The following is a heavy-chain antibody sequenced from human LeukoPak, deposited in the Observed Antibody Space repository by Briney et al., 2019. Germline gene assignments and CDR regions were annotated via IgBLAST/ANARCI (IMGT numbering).Heavy chain of an antibody. D-gene: IGHD6-6*01. CDR1: AYTFTNYD. CDR2: ISAYSGDT. CDR3: ARDGVAARTSGMDV. J-gene: IGHJ6*02. V-gene: IGHV1-18*01. Sequence: ASVKVSCKASAYTFTNYDISWVRQAPGQGLEWTGWISAYSGDTNYAQKVQGRVTMTTDTSTSTAYMELRSLRSDDTAVYYCARDGVAARTSGMDVWGQGTTVTVSS.